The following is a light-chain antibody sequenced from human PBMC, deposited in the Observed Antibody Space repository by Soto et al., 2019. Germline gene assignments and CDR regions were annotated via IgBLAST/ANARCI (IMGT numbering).Light chain of an antibody. Sequence: EIVLTQSLATLSLTPGERATLSCRVSQSISNNLAWYQQKPGQAPRLVIYSAFTRATGIPARFSGSGSGTEFTLTISSLQSEDFAVYYCQQYNKWPPWTFGQGTKVDI. CDR3: QQYNKWPPWT. V-gene: IGKV3-15*01. CDR2: SAF. J-gene: IGKJ1*01. CDR1: QSISNN.